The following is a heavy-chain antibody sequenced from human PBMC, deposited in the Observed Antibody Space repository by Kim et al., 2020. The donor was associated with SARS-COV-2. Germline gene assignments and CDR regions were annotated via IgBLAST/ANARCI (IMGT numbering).Heavy chain of an antibody. D-gene: IGHD4-17*01. CDR1: GGSISSSSYY. Sequence: SETLSLTCTVSGGSISSSSYYWGWIRQPPGKGLEWIGSIYYSGSTYYNPSLKSRVTISVDTSKNQFSLKLSSVTAADTAVYYCARHKLTVTPPWAFDYWGQGTLVTVSS. V-gene: IGHV4-39*01. CDR2: IYYSGST. J-gene: IGHJ4*02. CDR3: ARHKLTVTPPWAFDY.